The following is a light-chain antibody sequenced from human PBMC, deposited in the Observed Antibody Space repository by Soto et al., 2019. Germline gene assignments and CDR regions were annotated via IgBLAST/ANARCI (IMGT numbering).Light chain of an antibody. Sequence: DTQMKKYPSSLSESVGDRVTITCRASQSISSYLNWYQQKPGKAPKLLIYAASSLQSGVPSRFSGSGSGTDFTLTISSLQPEDFATYYCQQSYSTPRTFGQGTKVDIK. V-gene: IGKV1-39*01. J-gene: IGKJ2*01. CDR1: QSISSY. CDR2: AAS. CDR3: QQSYSTPRT.